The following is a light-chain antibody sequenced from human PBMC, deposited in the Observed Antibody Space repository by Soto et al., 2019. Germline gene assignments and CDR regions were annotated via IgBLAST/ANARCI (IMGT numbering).Light chain of an antibody. CDR1: QSVSSN. CDR2: GAS. J-gene: IGKJ3*01. V-gene: IGKV3-15*01. CDR3: QQYNNWPPIT. Sequence: EIVMTQSPATLSVSPGERATLSCRASQSVSSNLAWYQQKPGQAPRRLIYGASTRATGIPARFSGSGSGTEFTLTLSSLQSEDFAVYYWQQYNNWPPITFGPGTKVDIK.